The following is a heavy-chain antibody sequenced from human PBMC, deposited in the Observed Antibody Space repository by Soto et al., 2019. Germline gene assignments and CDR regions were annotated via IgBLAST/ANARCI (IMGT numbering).Heavy chain of an antibody. CDR1: GGSITSGGFS. D-gene: IGHD2-15*01. Sequence: QVQLKESGSGLVKPAQTLSLTCAVYGGSITSGGFSWRWIRQPPGKGLEWIGYVHHTGITDYHPSLGSRVTISIDRSRNLFSLNLASVTAADTATYYCAKECGGTCRNAFDVWGPGTRVTVSS. J-gene: IGHJ3*01. CDR3: AKECGGTCRNAFDV. CDR2: VHHTGIT. V-gene: IGHV4-30-2*01.